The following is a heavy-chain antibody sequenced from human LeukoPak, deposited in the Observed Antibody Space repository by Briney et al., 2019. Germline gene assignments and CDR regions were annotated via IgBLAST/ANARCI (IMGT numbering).Heavy chain of an antibody. CDR1: GFTFDDYG. CDR2: VNWNGGST. CDR3: VRDRCSSTSCHDSPNWFDH. V-gene: IGHV3-20*04. Sequence: PGGSLRLSCAASGFTFDDYGMSWVRQAPGKGLEWISGVNWNGGSTGYADSVKGRFTISRDNAKNSLYLQMNSLRAEDTALYYCVRDRCSSTSCHDSPNWFDHWGQGTLVTVSS. D-gene: IGHD2-2*01. J-gene: IGHJ5*02.